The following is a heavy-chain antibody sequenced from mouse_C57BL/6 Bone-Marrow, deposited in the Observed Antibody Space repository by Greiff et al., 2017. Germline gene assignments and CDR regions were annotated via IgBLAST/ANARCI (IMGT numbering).Heavy chain of an antibody. J-gene: IGHJ4*01. Sequence: EVQGVESGGGLVQPGGSLKLSCAASGFTFSDYGMAWVRQAPRKGPEWVAFISNLAYSIYYADTVTGRFTISRENAKNTLYLEMSSLRSEDTAMYYCARLYYYGSMDYWGQGTSVTVSS. CDR1: GFTFSDYG. CDR3: ARLYYYGSMDY. CDR2: ISNLAYSI. V-gene: IGHV5-15*01. D-gene: IGHD1-1*01.